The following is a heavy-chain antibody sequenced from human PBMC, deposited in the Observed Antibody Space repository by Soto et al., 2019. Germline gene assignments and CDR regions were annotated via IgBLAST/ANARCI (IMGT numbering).Heavy chain of an antibody. D-gene: IGHD2-2*01. CDR1: GFTFSNYN. CDR2: IRSRSIDM. J-gene: IGHJ3*02. V-gene: IGHV3-21*01. Sequence: EVQLVESGGGLVKPGESLRLSCAASGFTFSNYNINWVRQAPGKGLEWVSSIRSRSIDMYYADSVKGRFTISRDDDKNSLHLQINGLRAEDTAVYFCVRESYPAKAFDIWGQGTLVTVSS. CDR3: VRESYPAKAFDI.